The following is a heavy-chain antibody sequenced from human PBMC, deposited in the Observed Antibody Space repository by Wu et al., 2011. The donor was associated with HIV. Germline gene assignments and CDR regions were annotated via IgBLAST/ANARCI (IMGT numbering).Heavy chain of an antibody. V-gene: IGHV1-69*04. Sequence: QVQLVQSGAEVKKPGSSVKVSCKASGGTFNSSAINWVRQAPGQGLEWMGQIIPIFGIANYAQNLQGRVTITADKSTSTAYMELNSLRSEDTAVYYCATKVYWGQGTLVTVSS. CDR1: GGTFNSSA. CDR3: ATKVY. J-gene: IGHJ4*02. CDR2: IIPIFGIA.